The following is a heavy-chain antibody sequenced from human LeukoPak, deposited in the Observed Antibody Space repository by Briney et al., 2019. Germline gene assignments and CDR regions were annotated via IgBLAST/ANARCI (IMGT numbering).Heavy chain of an antibody. V-gene: IGHV4-4*07. J-gene: IGHJ6*03. CDR3: ARAYYYYMDV. CDR2: IYTSGST. CDR1: GGSISSYY. Sequence: SETLSLTCTVSGGSISSYYWSWIRQPAGKGLEWIGRIYTSGSTNYNPSLESRATISVDKSKNQFSLKLNSVTAADTAVYYCARAYYYYMDVWGKGTTVSVSS.